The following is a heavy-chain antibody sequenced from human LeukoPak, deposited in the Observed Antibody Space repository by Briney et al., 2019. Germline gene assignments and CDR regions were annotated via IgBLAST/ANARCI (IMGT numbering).Heavy chain of an antibody. CDR2: ISGSGGST. Sequence: GGSLRLSCAASGFTFSSYAMSWVRQAPGKGLEWVSAISGSGGSTYYADSVKGRFTISRDNSKNTLYPQMNSLRAEDTAVYYCAKEDPPTYYYGSGGYFDYWGQGTLVTVSS. V-gene: IGHV3-23*01. D-gene: IGHD3-10*01. J-gene: IGHJ4*02. CDR3: AKEDPPTYYYGSGGYFDY. CDR1: GFTFSSYA.